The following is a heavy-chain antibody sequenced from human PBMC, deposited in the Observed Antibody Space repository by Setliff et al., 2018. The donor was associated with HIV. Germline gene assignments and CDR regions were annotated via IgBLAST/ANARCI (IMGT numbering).Heavy chain of an antibody. CDR1: GGSISSGGYY. V-gene: IGHV4-61*09. Sequence: SETLSLTCTVSGGSISSGGYYWSWIRQPAGKGLEWIGHIYTSGSTNYNPSLKSRVTISVDTSKNQFSLRLSSVTAADTAVYYCARGYSSSWYDSWGQGTLVTVSS. CDR2: IYTSGST. CDR3: ARGYSSSWYDS. D-gene: IGHD6-13*01. J-gene: IGHJ5*01.